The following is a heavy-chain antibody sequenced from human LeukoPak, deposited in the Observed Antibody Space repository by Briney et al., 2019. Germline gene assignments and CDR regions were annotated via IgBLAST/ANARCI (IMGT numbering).Heavy chain of an antibody. CDR2: IYSGGST. V-gene: IGHV3-66*01. J-gene: IGHJ4*02. D-gene: IGHD1-26*01. Sequence: GGSLRLSCAASGFTVSNNYMTWVRQAPGKGLEWVSVIYSGGSTYYADSVKGRFTISRDNSKTTRYLKMNSLKAKNTAVYYCAVCLSAWELDYWGKGTLVSVSS. CDR1: GFTVSNNY. CDR3: AVCLSAWELDY.